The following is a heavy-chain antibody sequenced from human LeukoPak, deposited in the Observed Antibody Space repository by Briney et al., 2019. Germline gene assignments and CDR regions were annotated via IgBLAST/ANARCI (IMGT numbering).Heavy chain of an antibody. D-gene: IGHD6-19*01. J-gene: IGHJ3*02. CDR1: GFTVRSNY. Sequence: GWSLRLSCVGSGFTVRSNYMSWVRQAPGKGLEWVSYVSSSGSTIYYADSVKGRFTISRDNAKNSLYLQMNSLRAEDTAVYYCARRVGYSSGWYKGDAFDIWGQGTMVTVSS. CDR3: ARRVGYSSGWYKGDAFDI. CDR2: VSSSGSTI. V-gene: IGHV3-11*04.